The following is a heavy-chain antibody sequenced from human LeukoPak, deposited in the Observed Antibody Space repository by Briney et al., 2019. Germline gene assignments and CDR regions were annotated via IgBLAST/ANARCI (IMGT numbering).Heavy chain of an antibody. CDR2: ICSSSSYI. J-gene: IGHJ6*03. CDR3: ARDPYNGGYGASYYYYMDV. V-gene: IGHV3-21*01. D-gene: IGHD1-26*01. CDR1: GFTFSNYS. Sequence: GSLRLSCAASGFTFSNYSMNWVRQAPGKGLEWVSFICSSSSYIYYADSVKGRFIISSHNDKNSLQQQMNSRRAEDTAIYYCARDPYNGGYGASYYYYMDVWGKGTTVTISS.